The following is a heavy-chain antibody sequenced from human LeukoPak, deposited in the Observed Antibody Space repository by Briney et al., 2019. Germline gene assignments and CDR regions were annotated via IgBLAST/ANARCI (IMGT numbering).Heavy chain of an antibody. D-gene: IGHD3-9*01. J-gene: IGHJ4*02. CDR3: AKPLDSEGGY. CDR2: ISNDERNK. Sequence: AGGSLRLSCAASGFMFTDFAMHWVRQAPGKGLQWVAVISNDERNKYYADSVKGRFTISRDNAKNSLYLQMNSLRAEDTAVYYCAKPLDSEGGYWGQGTLVTVSS. CDR1: GFMFTDFA. V-gene: IGHV3-30-3*02.